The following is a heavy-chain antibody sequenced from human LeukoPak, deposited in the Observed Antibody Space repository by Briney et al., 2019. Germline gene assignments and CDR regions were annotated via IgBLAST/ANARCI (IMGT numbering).Heavy chain of an antibody. J-gene: IGHJ4*02. CDR1: GGSISSGGYS. V-gene: IGHV4-30-2*01. D-gene: IGHD2-2*01. Sequence: SETLSPTCAVSGGSISSGGYSWSWIRQPPGKGLEWIGYIYHSGSTYYNPSLKSRVTISVDRSKNQFSLKLSSVTAADTAVYYCARVEVVPAAMGFDYWGQGTLVTVSS. CDR2: IYHSGST. CDR3: ARVEVVPAAMGFDY.